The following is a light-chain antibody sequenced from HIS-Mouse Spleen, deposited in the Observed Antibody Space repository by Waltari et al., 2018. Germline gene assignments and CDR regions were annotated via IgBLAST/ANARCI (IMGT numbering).Light chain of an antibody. CDR3: QVWDSSSDHVV. CDR1: NLGSKS. CDR2: DDS. J-gene: IGLJ2*01. Sequence: SYVLTQPPSVSVAPGKTARITCGGNNLGSKSVHWYQQKPGQAPVLVVYDDSDRPSGIPERFSGSNSGNTATLTIRRVEAGDEADYYCQVWDSSSDHVVFGGGTKLTVL. V-gene: IGLV3-21*03.